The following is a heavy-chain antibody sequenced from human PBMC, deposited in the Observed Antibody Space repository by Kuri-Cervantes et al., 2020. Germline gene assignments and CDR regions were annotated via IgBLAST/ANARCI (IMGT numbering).Heavy chain of an antibody. CDR2: FDPEDGET. Sequence: ASVKVSCKVSGYTLTELSMHWVRQAPGKGLEWMGGFDPEDGETIYAQKFQGRVTMTEDTSTDTAYMELSSLRAEDTAVYYCAKDGPLGLYDSSGHQTDYWGQGTLVTVSS. D-gene: IGHD3-22*01. V-gene: IGHV1-24*01. CDR3: AKDGPLGLYDSSGHQTDY. CDR1: GYTLTELS. J-gene: IGHJ4*02.